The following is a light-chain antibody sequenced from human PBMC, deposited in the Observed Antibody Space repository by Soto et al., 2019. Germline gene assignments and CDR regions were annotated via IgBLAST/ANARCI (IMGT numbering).Light chain of an antibody. CDR3: SSYTSISTVV. CDR2: DVS. V-gene: IGLV2-14*01. Sequence: QSALTQPASVSGSPGQSITISCTGTSSDVGDYNYVSWYQQHPGKAPKLMIYDVSNRPSGVSNRFSGSKSGNTASLTISGLQAEDEADYYCSSYTSISTVVFGGGTKLTV. CDR1: SSDVGDYNY. J-gene: IGLJ2*01.